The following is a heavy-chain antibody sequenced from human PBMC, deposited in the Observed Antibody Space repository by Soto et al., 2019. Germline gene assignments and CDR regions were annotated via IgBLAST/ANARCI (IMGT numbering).Heavy chain of an antibody. V-gene: IGHV3-7*05. CDR3: GRGFGGTH. CDR2: INQDGSAK. Sequence: ESGGGLVQPGGSLRLSCAASGFTFNNYDMVWVRQAPGRGLEWVANINQDGSAKYYVDSVKGRFTISRDNAKSSLYLQINSLRAEDTATYYCGRGFGGTHWGQGSLVTVSS. J-gene: IGHJ4*02. CDR1: GFTFNNYD. D-gene: IGHD2-15*01.